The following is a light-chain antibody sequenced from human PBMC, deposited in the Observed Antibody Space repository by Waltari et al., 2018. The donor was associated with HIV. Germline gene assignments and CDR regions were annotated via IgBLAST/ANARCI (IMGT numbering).Light chain of an antibody. Sequence: QSVLTQPASVSGSPGQSVTISCTGTSSDFGFANYVSWYQPHPGKAPTLIIYEVSYRPSGVSDRFSGSKSGNTASLTISGLQNEDEADYFCTSYTTSDTVLFGGGTKLTVL. CDR3: TSYTTSDTVL. J-gene: IGLJ3*02. CDR1: SSDFGFANY. CDR2: EVS. V-gene: IGLV2-14*03.